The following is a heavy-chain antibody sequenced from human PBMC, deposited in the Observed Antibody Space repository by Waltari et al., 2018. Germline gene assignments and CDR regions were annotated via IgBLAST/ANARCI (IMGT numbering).Heavy chain of an antibody. D-gene: IGHD3-10*01. Sequence: QVQLQESGPGLVKPSETLSLTCAVSGYSISRVYYWGWIRQPPGKGLEWIGSIYHSGSTYYNPSLKSRVTISVDTSKNQFSLKLSSVTAADTAVYYCASRGGLSGFDYWGQGTLVTVSS. CDR3: ASRGGLSGFDY. V-gene: IGHV4-38-2*01. J-gene: IGHJ4*02. CDR1: GYSISRVYY. CDR2: IYHSGST.